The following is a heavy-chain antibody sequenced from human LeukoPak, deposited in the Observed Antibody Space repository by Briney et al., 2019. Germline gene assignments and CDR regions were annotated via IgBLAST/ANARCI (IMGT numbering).Heavy chain of an antibody. J-gene: IGHJ6*03. V-gene: IGHV4-59*01. CDR2: IYYSGST. CDR3: AGGYSYDLGYYYYYMDV. Sequence: SETLSLTCAVSGGSISSYYWSWIRQPPGKGLEWIGYIYYSGSTNYNPSLKSRVIISVDTSKNQFSLKLSSVTAADTAVYYCAGGYSYDLGYYYYYMDVWGKGTTVTISS. D-gene: IGHD5-18*01. CDR1: GGSISSYY.